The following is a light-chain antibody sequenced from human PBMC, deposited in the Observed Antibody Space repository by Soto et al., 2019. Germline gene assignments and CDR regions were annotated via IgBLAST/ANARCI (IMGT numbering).Light chain of an antibody. V-gene: IGKV3-11*01. CDR2: DAS. Sequence: EIVLTQSPATLSLSPGERATLSCRASQSISSFLAWYQQKPGQAPRLLIYDASNRATGIPARFSGSGSGTEFTLTISRLEPEDFAVYYCQQRNNWPPGAAFGGGTQVEIK. J-gene: IGKJ4*01. CDR3: QQRNNWPPGAA. CDR1: QSISSF.